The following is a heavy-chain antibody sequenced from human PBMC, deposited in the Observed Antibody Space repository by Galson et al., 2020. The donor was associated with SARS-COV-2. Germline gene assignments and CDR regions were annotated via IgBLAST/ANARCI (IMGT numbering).Heavy chain of an antibody. CDR2: IQYDVSKK. CDR1: GFIFSSYG. J-gene: IGHJ4*02. V-gene: IGHV3-30*02. D-gene: IGHD3-22*01. CDR3: AKEFMPHYASRGYNPSGFDS. Sequence: GESLKISCAASGFIFSSYGMHWVRQAPGKGLEWVAFIQYDVSKKYYVDSVKGRFTISRDNSKNMMYLQMNSLRAEDTAVYFCAKEFMPHYASRGYNPSGFDSWGQGTLVTVSP.